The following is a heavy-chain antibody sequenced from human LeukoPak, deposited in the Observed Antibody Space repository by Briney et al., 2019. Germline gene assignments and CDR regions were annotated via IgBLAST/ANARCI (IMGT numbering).Heavy chain of an antibody. D-gene: IGHD4-17*01. J-gene: IGHJ2*01. CDR2: INHSGST. CDR3: ARGQGTVTTRLGYFDL. CDR1: GGSFSGYY. V-gene: IGHV4-34*01. Sequence: SETLSLTCAVYGGSFSGYYWSWIRQPPGKGLEWIGEINHSGSTNYNPSLKRRVTISVDTFKNQFSLKLSSVTAADTAVYYCARGQGTVTTRLGYFDLWGRGTLVTVSS.